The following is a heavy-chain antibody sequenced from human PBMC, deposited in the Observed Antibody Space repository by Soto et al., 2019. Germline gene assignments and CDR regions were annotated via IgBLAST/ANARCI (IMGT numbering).Heavy chain of an antibody. CDR1: GGSISSYY. V-gene: IGHV4-59*01. Sequence: PSETLSLTCTVSGGSISSYYWSWIRQPPGKGLEWIGYIYYSGSTNYNPSLKSRVTISVDTSKNQFSLKLSSVTAADTAVYYCARNSYYDILTFDYWGQGTLVTVSS. CDR2: IYYSGST. J-gene: IGHJ4*02. CDR3: ARNSYYDILTFDY. D-gene: IGHD3-9*01.